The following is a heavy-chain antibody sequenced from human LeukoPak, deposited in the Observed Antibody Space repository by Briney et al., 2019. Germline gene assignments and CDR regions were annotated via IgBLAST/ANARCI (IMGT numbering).Heavy chain of an antibody. Sequence: HGGSLRLPCAASGFIVSSNYMSWAPQAPAKGLEWVSINYNGGNPYYAESVKGRFTIPRENSKNTLSLKMNSQRAEDTAVYYCARVLDYYDSSGYYAFDYWGQGTLVTVSS. CDR3: ARVLDYYDSSGYYAFDY. CDR1: GFIVSSNY. V-gene: IGHV3-53*01. D-gene: IGHD3-22*01. CDR2: NYNGGNP. J-gene: IGHJ4*02.